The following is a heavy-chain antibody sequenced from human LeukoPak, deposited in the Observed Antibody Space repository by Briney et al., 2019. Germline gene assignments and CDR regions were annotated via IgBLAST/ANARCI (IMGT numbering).Heavy chain of an antibody. Sequence: GGSLRLSCAACGFTFSHYTIGWVRQAPGKGLERVASITSSSSHIYYADLVKGRFTISRDNAKNEVYLQMNSLRGEDTAIYYCARVMMGATVTTFHYYCMDVWGVGTAVTVSS. V-gene: IGHV3-21*01. J-gene: IGHJ6*03. CDR2: ITSSSSHI. CDR3: ARVMMGATVTTFHYYCMDV. D-gene: IGHD4-11*01. CDR1: GFTFSHYT.